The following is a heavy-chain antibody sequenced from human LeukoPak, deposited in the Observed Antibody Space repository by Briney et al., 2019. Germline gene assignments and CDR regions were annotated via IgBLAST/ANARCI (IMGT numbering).Heavy chain of an antibody. D-gene: IGHD2-15*01. CDR2: ISGTGNRT. CDR1: GFTFSSYA. CDR3: AKWGCSGGNCYPFDY. V-gene: IGHV3-23*01. Sequence: PGGSLRLSCAASGFTFSSYAMGWVRQAPGKGLEWVSAISGTGNRTYYADSVKGRFTISRDNSKNTLYLQMNSLRAEDTAVYYCAKWGCSGGNCYPFDYWGQGTLVTVSS. J-gene: IGHJ4*02.